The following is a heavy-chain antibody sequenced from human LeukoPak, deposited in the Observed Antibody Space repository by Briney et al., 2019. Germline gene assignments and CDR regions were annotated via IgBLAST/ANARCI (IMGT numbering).Heavy chain of an antibody. Sequence: ASVKVSCKASGGTFSSYAISWVRQAPGQGLEWMGGIIPIFGTANYAQKFQGRVTITTDESTSTAYMELSSLRSEDTAAYYCARAKQEKWELYYWGQGTLVTVSS. CDR3: ARAKQEKWELYY. J-gene: IGHJ4*02. D-gene: IGHD1-26*01. CDR1: GGTFSSYA. V-gene: IGHV1-69*05. CDR2: IIPIFGTA.